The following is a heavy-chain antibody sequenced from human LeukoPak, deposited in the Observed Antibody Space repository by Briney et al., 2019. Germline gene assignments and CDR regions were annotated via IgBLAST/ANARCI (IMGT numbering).Heavy chain of an antibody. CDR2: ISGSGGST. CDR3: AKDADYYGSGSFNY. J-gene: IGHJ4*02. CDR1: GFTFSSYA. D-gene: IGHD3-10*01. Sequence: GGSLRLSCAASGFTFSSYAMSWVRKAPGRGLEWVSTISGSGGSTYYADSVKGRFTISRDNSKNTLYLQMNSLRAEDTAVYYCAKDADYYGSGSFNYWGQGTLVTVSS. V-gene: IGHV3-23*01.